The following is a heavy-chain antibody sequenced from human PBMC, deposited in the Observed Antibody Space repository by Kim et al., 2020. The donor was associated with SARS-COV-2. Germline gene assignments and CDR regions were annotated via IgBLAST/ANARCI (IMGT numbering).Heavy chain of an antibody. V-gene: IGHV4-4*02. D-gene: IGHD3-10*01. CDR3: ARDGDYYGSGSYSWGRNHYYFDY. J-gene: IGHJ4*02. Sequence: SETLSLTCAVSGGSISSSNWWSWVRQPPGKGLELIGEIYHSGSTNYNPSLKSRVTISVDKSKNQFSLKLSSVTAADTAVYYCARDGDYYGSGSYSWGRNHYYFDYWGQGTLVTVSS. CDR2: IYHSGST. CDR1: GGSISSSNW.